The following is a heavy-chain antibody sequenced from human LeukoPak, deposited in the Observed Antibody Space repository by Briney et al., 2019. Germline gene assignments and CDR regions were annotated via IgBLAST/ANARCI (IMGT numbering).Heavy chain of an antibody. Sequence: GGSLRLSCAASGFTVSTNYMSWVRQAPGKGLEWVLVIFADGRTYYIDSVKGRFNISRDNSKNTLYLEMSDLRAEDMAVYYCAILPGYWGQGTLVTASS. J-gene: IGHJ4*02. CDR1: GFTVSTNY. V-gene: IGHV3-53*01. CDR3: AILPGY. CDR2: IFADGRT.